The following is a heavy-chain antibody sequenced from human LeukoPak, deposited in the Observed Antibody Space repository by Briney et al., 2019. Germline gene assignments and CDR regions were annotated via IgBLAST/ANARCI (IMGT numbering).Heavy chain of an antibody. Sequence: SETLSLTCVVYGGSFSGYYWSWIRQPPGKGLEWIGSIYYSGSTYYNPSLKSRVTISVDTSKNQFSLKLSSVTAADTAVYYCANIAATTLDYWGQGTLVTVSS. V-gene: IGHV4-34*01. CDR3: ANIAATTLDY. J-gene: IGHJ4*02. CDR2: IYYSGST. CDR1: GGSFSGYY. D-gene: IGHD6-13*01.